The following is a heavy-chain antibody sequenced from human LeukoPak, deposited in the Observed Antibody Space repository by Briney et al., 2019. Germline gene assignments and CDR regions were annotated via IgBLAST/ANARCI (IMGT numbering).Heavy chain of an antibody. V-gene: IGHV4-59*01. CDR1: GGSISSYY. D-gene: IGHD3-10*01. J-gene: IGHJ3*02. CDR3: AGPWPRYYYGSGSYQAFDI. CDR2: IYYSGST. Sequence: KPSETLSLTCTVSGGSISSYYWSWIRQPPGKGLEWIGYIYYSGSTNYNPSLKSRVTISVDTSKNQFSLKLSSVTAADTAVYYCAGPWPRYYYGSGSYQAFDIWGQGTMVTVSS.